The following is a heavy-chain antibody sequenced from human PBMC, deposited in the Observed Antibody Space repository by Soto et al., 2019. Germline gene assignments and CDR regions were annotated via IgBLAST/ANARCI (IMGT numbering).Heavy chain of an antibody. Sequence: LSLTCTVSGASITNDDFFWSWVRQHPDKGLEWLAYITYGGSIYYIPSLRSRLSVSIDKSKSQFSLNVRSVTAADTAVYFCAKMERTQLWLLVQNWGQGLPVTVSS. CDR3: AKMERTQLWLLVQN. V-gene: IGHV4-31*03. J-gene: IGHJ4*02. CDR2: ITYGGSI. D-gene: IGHD5-18*01. CDR1: GASITNDDFF.